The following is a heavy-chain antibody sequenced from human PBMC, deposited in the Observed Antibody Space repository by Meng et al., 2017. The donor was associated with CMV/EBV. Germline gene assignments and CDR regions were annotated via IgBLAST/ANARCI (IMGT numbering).Heavy chain of an antibody. CDR2: ISSSGGTI. CDR1: RFVFSNYE. Sequence: GGSLRLSCVVSRFVFSNYEMNWVRQAPGKGLEWLSSISSSGGTIHYADSVKGRFTISRDNAKNSLYLQMNSLRAEDSGIYYCARVVVRSSSGVDYWGQGTLVTVSS. CDR3: ARVVVRSSSGVDY. V-gene: IGHV3-48*03. J-gene: IGHJ4*02. D-gene: IGHD2-21*01.